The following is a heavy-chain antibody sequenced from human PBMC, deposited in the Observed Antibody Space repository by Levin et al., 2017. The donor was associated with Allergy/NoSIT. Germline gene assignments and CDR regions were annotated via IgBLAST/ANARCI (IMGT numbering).Heavy chain of an antibody. CDR3: ARERAGTEHYFDY. V-gene: IGHV4-34*01. CDR2: INHSGST. Sequence: LSQTLSLTCAVYGGSFSGYYWSWIRQPPGKGLEWIGEINHSGSTNYNPSLKSRVTISVDTSKNQFSLKLSSVTAADTAVYYCARERAGTEHYFDYWGQGTLVTVSS. D-gene: IGHD6-13*01. CDR1: GGSFSGYY. J-gene: IGHJ4*02.